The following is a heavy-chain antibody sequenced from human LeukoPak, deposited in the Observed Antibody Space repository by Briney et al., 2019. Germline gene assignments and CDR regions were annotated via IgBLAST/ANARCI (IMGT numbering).Heavy chain of an antibody. Sequence: PSETLSLTCTVSGGSISSSSYYWGWIRQPPGKGLEWIGSIYYSGSTYYNPSLKSRVTISVDTSKNQFSLKLSSVTAADTAVYYCASVPGRRIAAAEDYWGQGTLVTVSS. CDR1: GGSISSSSYY. V-gene: IGHV4-39*07. CDR2: IYYSGST. J-gene: IGHJ4*02. D-gene: IGHD6-13*01. CDR3: ASVPGRRIAAAEDY.